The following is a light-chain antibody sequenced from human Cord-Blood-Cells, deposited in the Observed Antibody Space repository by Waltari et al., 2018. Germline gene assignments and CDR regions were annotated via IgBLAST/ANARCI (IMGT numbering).Light chain of an antibody. Sequence: IQMNQSPSSLPAPVGDRVTITCRASQSISSYLNWYQQKPGKAPKLLIYAASSLQTGVPSRFSGSGAGTDFTLTISSLQHEDFATYYCQQSYSTPPYTFGQGTKLEIK. CDR2: AAS. CDR3: QQSYSTPPYT. V-gene: IGKV1-39*01. J-gene: IGKJ2*01. CDR1: QSISSY.